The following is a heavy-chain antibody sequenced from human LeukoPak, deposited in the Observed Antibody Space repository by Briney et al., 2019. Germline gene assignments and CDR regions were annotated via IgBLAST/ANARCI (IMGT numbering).Heavy chain of an antibody. CDR2: IWSDGSNK. Sequence: GGSLRLSCAASGFTFSDYGIRWVRRAPGKGLEWVAVIWSDGSNKYYADSVKGRFTISRDNSRKTLYLQMNSLRVEDTAVYYCVRASGSFDYWGQGTLVTVSS. V-gene: IGHV3-33*01. CDR3: VRASGSFDY. D-gene: IGHD3-10*01. J-gene: IGHJ4*02. CDR1: GFTFSDYG.